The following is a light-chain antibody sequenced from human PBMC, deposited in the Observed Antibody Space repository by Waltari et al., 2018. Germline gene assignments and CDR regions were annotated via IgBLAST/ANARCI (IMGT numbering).Light chain of an antibody. V-gene: IGLV2-14*01. CDR1: SRDVGGYNY. Sequence: SALTQPASVSGAPGQSITISFPGTSRDVGGYNYVSWYHQHPGKAPKLMIYEVSNRPSGVSNRFSGSKSGNTASLTISGLQAEDEADYYCSSYTSSRVFGGGTKLTVL. CDR3: SSYTSSRV. CDR2: EVS. J-gene: IGLJ2*01.